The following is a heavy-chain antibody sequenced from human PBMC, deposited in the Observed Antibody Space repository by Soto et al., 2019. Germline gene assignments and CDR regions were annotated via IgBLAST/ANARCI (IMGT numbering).Heavy chain of an antibody. V-gene: IGHV3-30*03. CDR1: GFTVSTYG. CDR3: TGEVASGY. CDR2: ISRDGGTK. D-gene: IGHD2-8*02. Sequence: QVQLVESGGGVVQPGRSLRLSCAVSGFTVSTYGMHWVRQAPGKGLELVAVISRDGGTKYYADSVKGRFTISRDNSRNTLFLEMNSLRGDDMAVYYCTGEVASGYWGQGTLVTVSP. J-gene: IGHJ4*02.